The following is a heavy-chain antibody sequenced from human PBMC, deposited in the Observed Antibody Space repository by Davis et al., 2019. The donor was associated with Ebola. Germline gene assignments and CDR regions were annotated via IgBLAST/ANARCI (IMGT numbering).Heavy chain of an antibody. CDR1: GYTFTGSY. J-gene: IGHJ4*02. V-gene: IGHV1-2*02. Sequence: ASVKVSCKASGYTFTGSYMHWVRQAPGQGLEWMGWINSNSGGTLYAHKFQGRVTMTSDTSISTAYMDVSGLRHDDTAVYYCARGDYSDIDYWGQGTLVTVSS. D-gene: IGHD4-17*01. CDR2: INSNSGGT. CDR3: ARGDYSDIDY.